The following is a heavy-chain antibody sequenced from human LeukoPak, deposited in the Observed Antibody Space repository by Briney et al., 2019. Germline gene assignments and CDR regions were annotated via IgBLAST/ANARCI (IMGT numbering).Heavy chain of an antibody. CDR2: IYYSGST. Sequence: PSETLSLTCSVSGGSINGYYWSWIRQPPGKGLEWIGYIYYSGSTNYNPSLKSRVTISVDTSKNQFSLKLSSVTAADTAVYYCARRAFSSGYYYFDYWGQGTLVTVSS. CDR1: GGSINGYY. J-gene: IGHJ4*02. V-gene: IGHV4-59*08. D-gene: IGHD3-22*01. CDR3: ARRAFSSGYYYFDY.